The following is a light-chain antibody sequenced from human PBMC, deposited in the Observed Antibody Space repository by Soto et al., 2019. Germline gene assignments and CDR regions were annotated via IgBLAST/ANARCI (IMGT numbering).Light chain of an antibody. CDR1: QSISSW. Sequence: DIKMTQSPSTLSSSVGDRVTITCRASQSISSWLAWYQQKPGTAPKLLIYDASSLESGVPSRFSGSGSGTEFTLTISSLQPDDFATYYCQQYNSYAWTFGQGTKVDNK. V-gene: IGKV1-5*01. CDR2: DAS. J-gene: IGKJ1*01. CDR3: QQYNSYAWT.